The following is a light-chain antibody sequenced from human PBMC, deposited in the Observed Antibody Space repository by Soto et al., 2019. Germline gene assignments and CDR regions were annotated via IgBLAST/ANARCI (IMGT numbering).Light chain of an antibody. CDR2: AAS. Sequence: DIQLTQSPSFLSASVGDRVTITCRASQGISSYLAWYQQKPGKAPNLLIYAASALQTGVPSRFSGSGSGTEFTLTISSLQPEDFATYYCQQLISYPYTFGQGTNLEI. V-gene: IGKV1-9*01. J-gene: IGKJ2*01. CDR1: QGISSY. CDR3: QQLISYPYT.